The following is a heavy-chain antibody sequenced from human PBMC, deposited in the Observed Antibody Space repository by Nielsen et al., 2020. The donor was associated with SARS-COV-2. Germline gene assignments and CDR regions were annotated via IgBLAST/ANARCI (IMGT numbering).Heavy chain of an antibody. CDR2: IYYSGST. D-gene: IGHD6-19*01. CDR1: GGSISSSSYY. V-gene: IGHV4-39*07. Sequence: GSLRLSCTVSGGSISSSSYYWGWIRQPPGKGLEWIGSIYYSGSTYYNPSLKSRVTISVDTSKNQFSLRLSSVTAADTAVYYCARGMWIAVAGDYWGQGTLVTVSS. CDR3: ARGMWIAVAGDY. J-gene: IGHJ4*02.